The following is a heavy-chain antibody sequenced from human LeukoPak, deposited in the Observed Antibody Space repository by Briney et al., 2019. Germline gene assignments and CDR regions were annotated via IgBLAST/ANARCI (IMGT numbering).Heavy chain of an antibody. Sequence: SETLSLTCTVSGGSISSYYWSWIRQPPGKGLEWIGYIYYSGSTNYNPSLKSRVTISVDTSKNQFSLKLSSVTAADTVVYYCARVNVVVTEGAFDIWGQGTMVTVSS. CDR2: IYYSGST. CDR1: GGSISSYY. CDR3: ARVNVVVTEGAFDI. V-gene: IGHV4-59*13. D-gene: IGHD2-21*02. J-gene: IGHJ3*02.